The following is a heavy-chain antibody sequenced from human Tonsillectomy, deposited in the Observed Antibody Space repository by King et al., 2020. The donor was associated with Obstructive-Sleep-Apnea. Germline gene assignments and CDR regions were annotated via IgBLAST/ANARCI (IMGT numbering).Heavy chain of an antibody. Sequence: QLQESGPGLVKPSETLSLTCTVSVGSISSSSYYWGWIRQPPGKGLEWMGSIYFSVSTAYNPSLKSRVTLSLETSNNQFSLWLTSVTAAHTAVYYCAREIVVVVATPEYFQHWGQGTLVTVSS. CDR2: IYFSVST. J-gene: IGHJ1*01. CDR1: VGSISSSSYY. V-gene: IGHV4-39*07. CDR3: AREIVVVVATPEYFQH. D-gene: IGHD2-15*01.